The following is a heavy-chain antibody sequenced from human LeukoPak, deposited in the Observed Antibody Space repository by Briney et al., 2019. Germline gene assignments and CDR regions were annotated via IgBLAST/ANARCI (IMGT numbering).Heavy chain of an antibody. V-gene: IGHV3-23*01. Sequence: PGGSLRLSCAASGFTFSSYAMSWVRQAPGKGLEWVSAISGSGGSTYYADSVKGRFTISRDNSKNTLYLQMNSLRAEDTAVYYCAKRVIQWELDYYYYGMDVWGQGTTVTVSS. CDR3: AKRVIQWELDYYYYGMDV. J-gene: IGHJ6*02. D-gene: IGHD1-26*01. CDR2: ISGSGGST. CDR1: GFTFSSYA.